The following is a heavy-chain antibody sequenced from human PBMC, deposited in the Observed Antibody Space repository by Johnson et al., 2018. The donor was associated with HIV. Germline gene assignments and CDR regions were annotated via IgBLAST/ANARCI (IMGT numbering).Heavy chain of an antibody. Sequence: VQLVESGGGVVRPGGSLRLSCAASGFTFDDYGMSWVRQAPGQGLEGVAVVWFDGSTISYADSVEGRFTISRDNAKNSLYLQMNSLRAEDTAVYYCARNGLIPAAKGVAFDIWGQGTTVTVSS. V-gene: IGHV3-20*04. J-gene: IGHJ3*02. CDR2: VWFDGSTI. CDR3: ARNGLIPAAKGVAFDI. CDR1: GFTFDDYG. D-gene: IGHD2-2*01.